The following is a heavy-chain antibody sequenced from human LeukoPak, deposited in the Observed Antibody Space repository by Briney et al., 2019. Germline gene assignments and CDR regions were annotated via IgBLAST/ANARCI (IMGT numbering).Heavy chain of an antibody. D-gene: IGHD3-10*01. Sequence: ASVKVSCKVSGYTLTELSMHWVRQAPGKGLEWMGGFDPEDGETIYAQKFQGRVTTTEDTSTDTAYMELSSLRSEDTAVYYCATVSYGSLWFGELLYPNWGQGTLVTVSS. CDR1: GYTLTELS. CDR2: FDPEDGET. CDR3: ATVSYGSLWFGELLYPN. V-gene: IGHV1-24*01. J-gene: IGHJ4*02.